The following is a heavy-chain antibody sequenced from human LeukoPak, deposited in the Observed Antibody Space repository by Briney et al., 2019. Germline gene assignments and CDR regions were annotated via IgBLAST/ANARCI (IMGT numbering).Heavy chain of an antibody. V-gene: IGHV3-64*01. CDR1: GFTFNGYW. CDR3: ARGVNYYDSSGYYLNWFDP. J-gene: IGHJ5*02. CDR2: ISSNGGST. Sequence: PGGSLRLSCAASGFTFNGYWMHWVRQAPGKGLEYVSAISSNGGSTYYANSVKGRFTISRDNSKNTLYLQMGSLRAEDMAVYYCARGVNYYDSSGYYLNWFDPWGQGTLVTVSS. D-gene: IGHD3-22*01.